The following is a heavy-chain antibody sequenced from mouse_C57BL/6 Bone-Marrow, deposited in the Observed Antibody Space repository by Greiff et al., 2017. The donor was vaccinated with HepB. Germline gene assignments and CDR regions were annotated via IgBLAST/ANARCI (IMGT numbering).Heavy chain of an antibody. CDR1: GYAFSSSW. Sequence: VKLVESGPALVKPGASVKISCKASGYAFSSSWMNWVKQRPGKGLEWIGRIYPGDGATNYNGKFKGKATLTAAKSSSTAYMQLSSLTSDDSAVYFCARLGTRDYFDYWGQGTTLTVSS. J-gene: IGHJ2*01. CDR2: IYPGDGAT. V-gene: IGHV1-82*01. D-gene: IGHD3-3*01. CDR3: ARLGTRDYFDY.